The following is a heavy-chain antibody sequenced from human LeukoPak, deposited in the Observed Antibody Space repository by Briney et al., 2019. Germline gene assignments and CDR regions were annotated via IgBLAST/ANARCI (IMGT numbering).Heavy chain of an antibody. CDR1: GYTFTSYY. CDR2: INPSGGST. D-gene: IGHD4-23*01. V-gene: IGHV1-46*01. J-gene: IGHJ4*02. Sequence: ASVKVSCKASGYTFTSYYMHWVRQAPGQGLEWMGIINPSGGSTSYAQKFQGRVTMTRDTSTSTVYMELSSLRSEDTAVYYCARAGVRDEVTPHFDYWGQGTLVTVSS. CDR3: ARAGVRDEVTPHFDY.